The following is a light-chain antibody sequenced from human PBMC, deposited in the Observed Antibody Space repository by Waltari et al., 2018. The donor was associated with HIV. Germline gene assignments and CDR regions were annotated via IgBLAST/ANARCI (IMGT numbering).Light chain of an antibody. V-gene: IGLV1-44*01. Sequence: QSVLTQPSSASGTPGQRVTISCSGSTSNIGTHTVNWYQQLPGAAPKLLIYDNNRRPSGVPDRFFGSKSGTSASLAIRGLQSEDEADYYCATWDDRLHGLFGGGTKLTV. CDR3: ATWDDRLHGL. J-gene: IGLJ2*01. CDR1: TSNIGTHT. CDR2: DNN.